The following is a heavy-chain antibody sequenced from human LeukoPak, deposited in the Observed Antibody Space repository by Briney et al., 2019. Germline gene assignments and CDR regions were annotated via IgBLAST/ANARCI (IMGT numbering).Heavy chain of an antibody. J-gene: IGHJ4*02. CDR1: GFTFSTYN. Sequence: GGSLRLSCAASGFTFSTYNMTWVRQAPGKGLEWVSSISGSSSYIYYADSVRGRFTISRDNAKTSLYLQMNSLRPEDTAIYYCTAAWSNFDFWGQGILVAVSS. V-gene: IGHV3-21*01. CDR2: ISGSSSYI. D-gene: IGHD6-25*01. CDR3: TAAWSNFDF.